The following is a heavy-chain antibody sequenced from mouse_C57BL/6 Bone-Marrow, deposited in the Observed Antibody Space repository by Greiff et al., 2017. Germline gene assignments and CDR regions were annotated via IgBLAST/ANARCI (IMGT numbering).Heavy chain of an antibody. D-gene: IGHD2-1*01. CDR2: ISNGGGST. J-gene: IGHJ3*01. CDR3: ARPGVTGAWFAY. V-gene: IGHV5-12*01. Sequence: EVKLQESGGGLVQPGGSLKISCAASGFTFSDYYMYWVRQTPEKRLEWVAYISNGGGSTYYPDTVKGRFTISRDNAKNTLYLQMSRLMSEHTAMYYCARPGVTGAWFAYWGQGTLVTVSA. CDR1: GFTFSDYY.